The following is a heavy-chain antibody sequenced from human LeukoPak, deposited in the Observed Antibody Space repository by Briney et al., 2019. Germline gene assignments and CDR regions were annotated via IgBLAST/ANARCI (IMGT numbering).Heavy chain of an antibody. J-gene: IGHJ4*02. CDR1: GYTFTGYY. V-gene: IGHV1-2*04. CDR2: INPNSGGT. Sequence: ASVKVSCKASGYTFTGYYMHWVRQAPGQGLEWMGWINPNSGGTNYAQKFQGWVTMTRDTYISTAYMELSSLRSEDTAVYYCATDGWSSWAYWGQGTLVTVSS. CDR3: ATDGWSSWAY. D-gene: IGHD2-15*01.